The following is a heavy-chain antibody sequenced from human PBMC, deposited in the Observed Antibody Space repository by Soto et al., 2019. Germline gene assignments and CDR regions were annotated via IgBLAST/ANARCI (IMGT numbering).Heavy chain of an antibody. D-gene: IGHD1-1*01. Sequence: PGGSLRLSCVASGFAFDQYWMHWVRQAAGKGLEWVSRISDDGARIDYADFVKGRFTIARDNAKNTLFLQMRSLRGEDTAVYYCTRGPRPSSTGTGDRWGRGALGTVSS. V-gene: IGHV3-74*01. J-gene: IGHJ5*02. CDR1: GFAFDQYW. CDR3: TRGPRPSSTGTGDR. CDR2: ISDDGARI.